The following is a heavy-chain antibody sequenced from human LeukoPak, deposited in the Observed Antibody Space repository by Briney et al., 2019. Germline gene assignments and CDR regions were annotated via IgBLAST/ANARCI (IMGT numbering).Heavy chain of an antibody. CDR2: IYYSGST. Sequence: SETLSLTCTVSGGSISSYYWSWIRQPPGKGLEWIGYIYYSGSTNYNPSLKSRVTMSVDTSKNQFSLKLSSVTAADTAVYYCARGDYGGNLHYWGQGTLVTVSS. J-gene: IGHJ4*02. D-gene: IGHD4-23*01. CDR1: GGSISSYY. CDR3: ARGDYGGNLHY. V-gene: IGHV4-59*12.